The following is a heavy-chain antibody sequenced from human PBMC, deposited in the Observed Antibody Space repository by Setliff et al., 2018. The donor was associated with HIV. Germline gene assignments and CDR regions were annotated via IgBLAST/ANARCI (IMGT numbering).Heavy chain of an antibody. J-gene: IGHJ4*02. CDR2: IFYSGRA. Sequence: PSETLSLTCTVSDVSIRSSDYYWGWIRQPPGKGLEWIGSIFYSGRAFYNPSLKSRVTMSVDTSKNQFSLKVNSVTAADTAVFYCARSPHSGYYYSHRSFFDSWGQGTLVTVSS. V-gene: IGHV4-39*01. CDR3: ARSPHSGYYYSHRSFFDS. CDR1: DVSIRSSDYY. D-gene: IGHD3-22*01.